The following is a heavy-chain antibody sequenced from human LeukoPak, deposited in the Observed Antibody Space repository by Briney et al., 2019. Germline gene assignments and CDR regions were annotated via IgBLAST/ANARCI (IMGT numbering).Heavy chain of an antibody. Sequence: SETLSLTCTVSGGSINSFYWSWIRQPAGKGLEWIGRIYTSGSTNYNPSLKSRLTMSIDTSKNQFSLKLNSVTAADTAVYYCARGRYGSGSYFFDYWGQGTLVTVSS. CDR2: IYTSGST. V-gene: IGHV4-4*07. J-gene: IGHJ4*02. CDR1: GGSINSFY. D-gene: IGHD3-10*01. CDR3: ARGRYGSGSYFFDY.